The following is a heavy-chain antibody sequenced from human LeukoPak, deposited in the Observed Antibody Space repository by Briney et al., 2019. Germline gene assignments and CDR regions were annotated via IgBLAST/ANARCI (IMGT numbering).Heavy chain of an antibody. CDR3: AKANQRGTYFASGSIRSAVDY. J-gene: IGHJ4*02. Sequence: GGSLRLSCAASGFTFSSYGIHWVRQAPGKGLEWVAFIRYDGSNKYYAGSVKGRFTISRDNSKNTLYLQMNSLRAEDTAVYYCAKANQRGTYFASGSIRSAVDYWGQGTLVTVSS. V-gene: IGHV3-30*02. CDR1: GFTFSSYG. D-gene: IGHD3-10*01. CDR2: IRYDGSNK.